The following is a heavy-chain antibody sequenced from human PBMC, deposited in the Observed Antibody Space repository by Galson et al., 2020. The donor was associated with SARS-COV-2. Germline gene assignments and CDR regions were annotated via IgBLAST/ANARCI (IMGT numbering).Heavy chain of an antibody. V-gene: IGHV3-33*01. J-gene: IGHJ4*02. CDR3: ARDYGFGELSPGRGYDSDNY. Sequence: QAGGSLRLSCAASGFTFSSYGMHWVRQAPGKGLEWVAVIWYDGSNKYYADSVKRRFTISRDNSKNTLYLQMTSLRAEDTAVYYCARDYGFGELSPGRGYDSDNYWGQGTLVTVSS. D-gene: IGHD3-10*01. CDR2: IWYDGSNK. CDR1: GFTFSSYG.